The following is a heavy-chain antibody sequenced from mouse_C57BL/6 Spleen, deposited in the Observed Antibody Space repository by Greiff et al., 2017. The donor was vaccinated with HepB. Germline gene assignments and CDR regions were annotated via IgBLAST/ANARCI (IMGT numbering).Heavy chain of an antibody. Sequence: VQLQQSGPELVKPGASVKIPCTASGYTFTDYNMDWVKQSHGKSLEWIGDINPNNGGTIYSQKFKGKATLTVDKSSSTAYMELRSLTSEDTAVYYCARVGSNYMAYWGQGTLVTVSA. V-gene: IGHV1-18*01. J-gene: IGHJ3*01. CDR1: GYTFTDYN. D-gene: IGHD2-5*01. CDR2: INPNNGGT. CDR3: ARVGSNYMAY.